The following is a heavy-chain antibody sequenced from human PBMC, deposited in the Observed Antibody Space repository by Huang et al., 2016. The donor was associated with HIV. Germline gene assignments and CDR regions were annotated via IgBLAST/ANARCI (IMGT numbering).Heavy chain of an antibody. CDR2: ISNEGSTK. V-gene: IGHV3-30-3*01. Sequence: QVQLVESGGGVVQPGTSLRLSCAASGFTFSNSAMNWVRQAPGKGREWVAVISNEGSTKYYADSVKGRFTISRDNSKNTVYLQMNSLRAEDTAVYYCARSEPSRYYFDYWGQGTLVTVSS. CDR3: ARSEPSRYYFDY. CDR1: GFTFSNSA. J-gene: IGHJ4*02.